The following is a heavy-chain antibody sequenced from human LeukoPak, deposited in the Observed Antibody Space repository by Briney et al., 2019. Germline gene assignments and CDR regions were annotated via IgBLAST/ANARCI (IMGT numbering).Heavy chain of an antibody. D-gene: IGHD1-26*01. CDR3: AKGGSGSYSLDAFDI. CDR1: GFTFDDSA. V-gene: IGHV3-9*03. J-gene: IGHJ3*02. Sequence: GGSLRLSCGASGFTFDDSAMHWVRQAPGKGLEWVSGIRWDSGTIGYADSVKGRFTISRDNAKNSLYLQMNSLRAEDMALYYCAKGGSGSYSLDAFDIWGQGTMVTVSS. CDR2: IRWDSGTI.